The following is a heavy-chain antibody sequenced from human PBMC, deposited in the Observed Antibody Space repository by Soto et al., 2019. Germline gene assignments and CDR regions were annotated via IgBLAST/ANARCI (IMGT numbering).Heavy chain of an antibody. V-gene: IGHV4-59*01. CDR1: GGSISSYY. CDR2: IYYSGST. J-gene: IGHJ6*02. CDR3: ARDKAPRGPYYGMAV. Sequence: SETLSLTCTVSGGSISSYYWSWIRQPPGKGLEWIGYIYYSGSTNYNPSLKSRVTISVDTSKNQFSLKLSSVTAADTAVYYCARDKAPRGPYYGMAVWGQGTPVTVYS.